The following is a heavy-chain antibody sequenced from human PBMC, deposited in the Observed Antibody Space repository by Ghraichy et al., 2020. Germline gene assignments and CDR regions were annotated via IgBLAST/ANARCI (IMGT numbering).Heavy chain of an antibody. CDR3: AKDEPYIVVIPAAIQGLAY. V-gene: IGHV3-23*01. CDR2: ISGSGGNT. J-gene: IGHJ4*02. D-gene: IGHD2-2*01. CDR1: GFTFNTYA. Sequence: GGSLRLSCAASGFTFNTYAMSWVRQAPGKGLEWVSGISGSGGNTYYADSVKGRFTISRDNSKNTLYLQMNSLRAEDTAVYYCAKDEPYIVVIPAAIQGLAYWGQGTLVTVSS.